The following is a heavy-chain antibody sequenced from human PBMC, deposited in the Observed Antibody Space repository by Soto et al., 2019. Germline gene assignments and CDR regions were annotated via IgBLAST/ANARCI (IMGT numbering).Heavy chain of an antibody. J-gene: IGHJ4*02. V-gene: IGHV1-69*02. Sequence: QVQLVQSGAEVKKPGSSVKVSCKASGGTFSSYTISWVRQAPGQGLEWMGRIIPILGIGNYAQKFQGRVTITADKSTSKAYMELSSLRSEDTAVYYCARYRGDAYNWNWGQGTLVTVSS. CDR1: GGTFSSYT. CDR3: ARYRGDAYNWN. D-gene: IGHD1-1*01. CDR2: IIPILGIG.